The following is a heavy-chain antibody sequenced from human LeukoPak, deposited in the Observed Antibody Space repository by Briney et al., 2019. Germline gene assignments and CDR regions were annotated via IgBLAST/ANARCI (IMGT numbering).Heavy chain of an antibody. CDR2: ISSSGSTI. J-gene: IGHJ4*02. Sequence: AGGSLRLSCAAYGFTFSIYAMSWVRQAPGKGLEWVSYISSSGSTIYYADSVKGRFTISRDNAKNSLYLQMNSLRAEDTAVYYCARDSTTVVTHYWGQGTLVTVSS. D-gene: IGHD4-17*01. V-gene: IGHV3-11*01. CDR1: GFTFSIYA. CDR3: ARDSTTVVTHY.